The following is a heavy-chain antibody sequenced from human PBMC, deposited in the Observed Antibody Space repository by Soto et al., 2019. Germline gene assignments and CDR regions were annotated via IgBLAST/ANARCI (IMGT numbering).Heavy chain of an antibody. Sequence: DVQLVETGGELIQPGGSLRLSCAASGFTVSSKYMSWVRQAPGKGLEWISVIWSAGLIYYADSVRGRFTISRDISKNILYLEMTSLRADDTAVYYCAREAPMDVWGQGNTVTVSS. CDR3: AREAPMDV. J-gene: IGHJ6*02. CDR2: IWSAGLI. CDR1: GFTVSSKY. V-gene: IGHV3-53*02.